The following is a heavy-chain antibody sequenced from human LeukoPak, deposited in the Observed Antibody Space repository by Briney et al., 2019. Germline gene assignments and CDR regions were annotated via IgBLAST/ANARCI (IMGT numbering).Heavy chain of an antibody. J-gene: IGHJ4*02. CDR2: INPSGGST. Sequence: GASLKDSCKASGYTFTTYIMQWVRQALGQRVGRVAIINPSGGSTSYAQKFQGRVTMTRDTSTSTVYMELSSLRSEDTAVYYCARALTAYCGGDCPDGGDYWGQGTLVTVSS. D-gene: IGHD2-21*02. V-gene: IGHV1-46*01. CDR3: ARALTAYCGGDCPDGGDY. CDR1: GYTFTTYI.